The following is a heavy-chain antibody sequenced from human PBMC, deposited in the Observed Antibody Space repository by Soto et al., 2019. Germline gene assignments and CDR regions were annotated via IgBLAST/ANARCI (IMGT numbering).Heavy chain of an antibody. CDR2: ISWDGGST. CDR3: AKDIYYGSGSYYHDRNGMDV. CDR1: GFTFDDYT. D-gene: IGHD3-10*01. V-gene: IGHV3-43*01. Sequence: GGSLRLSCAASGFTFDDYTMHWVRQAPGKGLEWVSLISWDGGSTYYADSVKGRFTISRDNSKNSLYLQMNSLRTEDTALYYCAKDIYYGSGSYYHDRNGMDVWGQGTTVTVSS. J-gene: IGHJ6*02.